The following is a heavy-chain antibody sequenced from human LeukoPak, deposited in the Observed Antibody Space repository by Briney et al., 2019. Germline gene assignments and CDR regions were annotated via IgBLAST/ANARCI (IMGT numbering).Heavy chain of an antibody. CDR3: ATGMWGYCSATSCPLDF. D-gene: IGHD2-2*01. CDR1: GFTFSSYS. J-gene: IGHJ4*02. V-gene: IGHV3-48*01. CDR2: IRSSSSTI. Sequence: GGSLRLACAASGFTFSSYSMNWVRQTPGMGLEWISYIRSSSSTIYYADSVKGRFAISRDNAKNSLYLQMDSLRAEDTAVYYCATGMWGYCSATSCPLDFWGQGTLVTVSS.